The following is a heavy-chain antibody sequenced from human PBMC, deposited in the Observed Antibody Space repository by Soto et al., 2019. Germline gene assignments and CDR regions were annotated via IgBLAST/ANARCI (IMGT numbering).Heavy chain of an antibody. D-gene: IGHD2-15*01. CDR3: AKERYCSGGSCYSRYYYYGMDV. V-gene: IGHV3-23*01. J-gene: IGHJ6*02. Sequence: GGSLRLSCAASGFSFNAYAMNWVRQAPGKGLQWVSGIVGSGGNKNYADSVKGRFTISRDNSKNTLYLQMNSLRAEDTAVYYCAKERYCSGGSCYSRYYYYGMDVWGQGTTVTVS. CDR2: IVGSGGNK. CDR1: GFSFNAYA.